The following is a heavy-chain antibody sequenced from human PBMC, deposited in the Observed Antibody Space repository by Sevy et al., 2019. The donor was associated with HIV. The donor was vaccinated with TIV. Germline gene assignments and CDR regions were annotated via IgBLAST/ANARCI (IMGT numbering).Heavy chain of an antibody. V-gene: IGHV3-23*01. CDR1: GFDFSIYS. CDR3: AGEGCTKPHDY. CDR2: LSFGCGKI. J-gene: IGHJ4*02. D-gene: IGHD2-8*01. Sequence: GESLKISCAASGFDFSIYSMSWVRQAPGKGLEWVSTLSFGCGKINYADSVKGRFTIYRDNSKSSVYLQMNNMRVEDTAVYYCAGEGCTKPHDYWGQGTLVTVSS.